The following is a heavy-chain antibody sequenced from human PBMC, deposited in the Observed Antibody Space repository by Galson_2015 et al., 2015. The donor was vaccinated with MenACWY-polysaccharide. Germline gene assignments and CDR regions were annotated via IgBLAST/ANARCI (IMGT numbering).Heavy chain of an antibody. D-gene: IGHD3-10*01. V-gene: IGHV4-61*05. Sequence: ETLSLTCTVSGGSISSSSYYWGWIRQPPGKGLEWIGYIYYSGSTNYNPSLKSRVTISVDTSKNQFSLKLSSVTAADTAVYYCARGVGSRGDYWGQGTLVTVSS. CDR1: GGSISSSSYY. CDR2: IYYSGST. J-gene: IGHJ4*02. CDR3: ARGVGSRGDY.